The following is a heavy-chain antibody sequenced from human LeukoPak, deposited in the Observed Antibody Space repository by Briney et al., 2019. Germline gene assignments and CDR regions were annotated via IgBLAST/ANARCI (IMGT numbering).Heavy chain of an antibody. CDR2: IFYTGTT. J-gene: IGHJ3*01. CDR3: ARIHHWGTTKPDAFDL. V-gene: IGHV4-39*01. Sequence: SETLSLTCPVSGGSISSSSYFCGWIRQPPGKGLEWIGSIFYTGTTYYNPSLKSRVTITVDTSKNQFSLKLSSVTAADTALYYCARIHHWGTTKPDAFDLWGQGTMVTVSS. D-gene: IGHD3-16*01. CDR1: GGSISSSSYF.